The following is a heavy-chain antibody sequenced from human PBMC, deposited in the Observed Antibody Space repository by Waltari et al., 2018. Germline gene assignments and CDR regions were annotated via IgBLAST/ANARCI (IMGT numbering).Heavy chain of an antibody. D-gene: IGHD2-15*01. CDR3: AREGQDIVVQPYYFDY. J-gene: IGHJ4*02. Sequence: QVQLQQWGAGLLKPSETLSLTCAVYGGSFSGYYWSWIRQPPGKGLEWIGEINHSGSTNYTPSRKSRVTISVDTSKNQFSLKLSSVTAADTAVYYCAREGQDIVVQPYYFDYWGQGTLVTVSS. CDR2: INHSGST. CDR1: GGSFSGYY. V-gene: IGHV4-34*01.